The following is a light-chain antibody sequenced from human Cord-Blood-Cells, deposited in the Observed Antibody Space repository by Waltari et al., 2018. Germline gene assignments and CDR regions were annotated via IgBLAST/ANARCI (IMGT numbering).Light chain of an antibody. Sequence: DIVMTQSPLSLPVTPGEPASISCMSSQSLLHSNGYNYLDCYLQTPGQSPQLLIYLGSNRASGVPDRFSGSGSGTDFTLKISRVEAEDVGVYYCMQALQTPLTFGGGTKVEIK. CDR1: QSLLHSNGYNY. CDR2: LGS. J-gene: IGKJ4*01. CDR3: MQALQTPLT. V-gene: IGKV2-28*01.